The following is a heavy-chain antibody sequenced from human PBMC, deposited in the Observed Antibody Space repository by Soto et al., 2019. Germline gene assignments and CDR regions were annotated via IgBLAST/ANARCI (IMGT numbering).Heavy chain of an antibody. Sequence: GGSLRLSCAASGFTFSSYSMNWVRQAPGKGLEWVSYISSSSSTIYYADSVKGRFTISRDNAKNSLYLQMNSLRAEDTAVYYCARDYEIGRNIVVVPAAMEYGMDVWGQGTPVTVSS. V-gene: IGHV3-48*04. CDR1: GFTFSSYS. CDR2: ISSSSSTI. J-gene: IGHJ6*02. D-gene: IGHD2-2*01. CDR3: ARDYEIGRNIVVVPAAMEYGMDV.